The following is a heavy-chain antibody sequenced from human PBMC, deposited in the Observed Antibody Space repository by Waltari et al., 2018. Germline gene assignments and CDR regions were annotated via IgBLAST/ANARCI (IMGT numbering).Heavy chain of an antibody. CDR2: INHSGST. V-gene: IGHV4-34*01. CDR3: ARHPMYASTWYEDY. Sequence: QVQLQQWGAGLLKPSETLSLSCSVYGGSFSGYYWSWIRQPPGKGLDWIGEINHSGSTKYNPSLMGRVTISVDTSKHQFSLKLTSVTAADTGVYYCARHPMYASTWYEDYWGQGALVTVSS. D-gene: IGHD2-8*01. CDR1: GGSFSGYY. J-gene: IGHJ4*02.